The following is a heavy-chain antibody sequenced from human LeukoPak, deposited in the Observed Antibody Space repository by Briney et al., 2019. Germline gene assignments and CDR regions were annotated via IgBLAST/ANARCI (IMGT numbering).Heavy chain of an antibody. Sequence: GGSLRLPCAASGFTFSSYAMSWVRQAPGKGLEWVSAISGSGGSTYYADSVKGRFTISRDNSKNTLYLQMNSLRAEDTAVYYCAKARAMVTVVDYWGQGTLVTVSS. D-gene: IGHD5-18*01. CDR1: GFTFSSYA. J-gene: IGHJ4*02. CDR2: ISGSGGST. CDR3: AKARAMVTVVDY. V-gene: IGHV3-23*01.